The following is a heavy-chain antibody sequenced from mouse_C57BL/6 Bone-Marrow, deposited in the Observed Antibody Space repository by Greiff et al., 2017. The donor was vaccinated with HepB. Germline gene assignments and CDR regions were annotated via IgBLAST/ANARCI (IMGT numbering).Heavy chain of an antibody. V-gene: IGHV1-69*01. CDR2: IDPSDSYT. D-gene: IGHD1-1*01. Sequence: VQLQQPGAELVMPGASVKLSCKASGYTFTSYGMHWVKQRPGQGLEWIGEIDPSDSYTNYNQKFKGKSTLTVDKSSSTAYMQLSRLTSEDSAVYDCARYDTTVVADFDYWGQGTTLTVSS. CDR3: ARYDTTVVADFDY. CDR1: GYTFTSYG. J-gene: IGHJ2*01.